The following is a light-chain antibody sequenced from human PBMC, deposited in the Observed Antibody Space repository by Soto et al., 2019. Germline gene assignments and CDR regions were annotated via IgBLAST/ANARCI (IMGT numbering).Light chain of an antibody. V-gene: IGKV3-15*01. J-gene: IGKJ5*01. CDR3: QQYNDWPPIT. Sequence: EIMMTQSPAILSVSPGERATLSCRASQSVGNNLAWYQQKPGQVPRLLIYYASTRATGIPARFSGSGSETEFTLTISSLQSEDFALYYCQQYNDWPPITFGQGTRLEIK. CDR2: YAS. CDR1: QSVGNN.